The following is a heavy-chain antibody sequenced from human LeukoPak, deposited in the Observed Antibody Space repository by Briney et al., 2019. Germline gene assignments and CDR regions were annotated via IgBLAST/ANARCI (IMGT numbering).Heavy chain of an antibody. V-gene: IGHV4-34*01. CDR1: SGSFNYYY. D-gene: IGHD6-13*01. CDR2: INDSGST. CDR3: ARRIAIAGQTYYYYGMDV. J-gene: IGHJ6*02. Sequence: SETLSLTCAVNSGSFNYYYWSWIRQPPGKGLEWIGEINDSGSTNYNPSLKGRVTISVDTSKNQFSLKLGSVTAADTAVYYCARRIAIAGQTYYYYGMDVWGQGTTVTVAS.